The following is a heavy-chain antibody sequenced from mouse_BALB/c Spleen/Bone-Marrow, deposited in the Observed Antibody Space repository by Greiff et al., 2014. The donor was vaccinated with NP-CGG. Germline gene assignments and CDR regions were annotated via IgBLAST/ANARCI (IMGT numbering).Heavy chain of an antibody. Sequence: DVKLQESGAELVKPGASVKLSCTASGFNIKDTYMHWVKQRPEQGLEWIGRIDPANGNTKYDPKFQGKATITADTSSNTAYLQLSSLTSEDAAVYYCAAYYYGRSGFAYWGQGTLVTVSA. V-gene: IGHV14-3*02. CDR1: GFNIKDTY. CDR2: IDPANGNT. J-gene: IGHJ3*01. D-gene: IGHD1-1*01. CDR3: AAYYYGRSGFAY.